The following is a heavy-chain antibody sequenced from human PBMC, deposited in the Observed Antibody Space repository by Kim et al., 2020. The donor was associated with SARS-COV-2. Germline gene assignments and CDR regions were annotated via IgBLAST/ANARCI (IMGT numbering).Heavy chain of an antibody. CDR3: ARDSLGRIAFDI. Sequence: YCADSVTSRFTNSRVNAKNYRYMQMNSVVDEDTTVYYCARDSLGRIAFDIWGQGTMVTVSS. J-gene: IGHJ3*02. V-gene: IGHV3-21*01.